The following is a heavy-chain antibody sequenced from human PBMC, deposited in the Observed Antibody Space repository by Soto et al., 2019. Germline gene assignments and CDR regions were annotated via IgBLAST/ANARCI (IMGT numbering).Heavy chain of an antibody. CDR1: GGSISSGDYY. Sequence: SETLSLTCTVSGGSISSGDYYWSWLPQPPGKGLEWIGYVYYSDSTYYNPSLKSRVTISVDTSKNQFSLKLTSVTAADTAVYYCARDRGCNILRNWFDPWGQGTLVTVSS. V-gene: IGHV4-61*08. CDR2: VYYSDST. D-gene: IGHD3-10*01. CDR3: ARDRGCNILRNWFDP. J-gene: IGHJ5*02.